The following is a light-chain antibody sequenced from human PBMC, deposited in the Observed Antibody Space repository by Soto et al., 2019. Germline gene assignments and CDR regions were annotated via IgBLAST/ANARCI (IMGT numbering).Light chain of an antibody. V-gene: IGKV1-5*03. CDR1: QSISSW. CDR2: KAS. J-gene: IGKJ4*01. CDR3: QQYDSYPLT. Sequence: DTQMTQSPSTLSASVGDRVTITCRASQSISSWLAWYQHKPGKAPNLLIYKASSLESGVPSRFSGSGSGTEFTRTVSSLQPDDFATYYCQQYDSYPLTFGGGTKVEIK.